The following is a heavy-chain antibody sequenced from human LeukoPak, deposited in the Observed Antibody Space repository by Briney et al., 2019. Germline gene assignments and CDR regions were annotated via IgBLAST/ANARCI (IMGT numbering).Heavy chain of an antibody. CDR1: GFSFSTYW. V-gene: IGHV3-7*01. J-gene: IGHJ4*02. CDR2: IKQDGSEK. Sequence: PGGSLRLSCAASGFSFSTYWMSWVRQAPGKGLEWVANIKQDGSEKYYVDSVKGRFTISRDNAKKSLYLQMTSLRAEDTAVYYCATLSGTGYCSGTSCVSDYWGQGTLVTVSS. CDR3: ATLSGTGYCSGTSCVSDY. D-gene: IGHD2-2*03.